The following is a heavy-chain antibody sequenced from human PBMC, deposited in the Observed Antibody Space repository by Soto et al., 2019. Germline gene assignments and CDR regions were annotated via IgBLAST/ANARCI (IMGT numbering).Heavy chain of an antibody. CDR3: ARDWRYYGSGDSGYFDY. CDR1: GYTFTSYG. CDR2: ISTYNGNT. J-gene: IGHJ4*02. D-gene: IGHD3-10*01. V-gene: IGHV1-18*01. Sequence: QVQLVQSGAEVKKPGASVKVSCKASGYTFTSYGISWVRQAPGQGLEWMGWISTYNGNTNYAQELQGRVTMTTDTSTSTAYMELRSLRSDDTAVYYCARDWRYYGSGDSGYFDYWGQGTLVTVSS.